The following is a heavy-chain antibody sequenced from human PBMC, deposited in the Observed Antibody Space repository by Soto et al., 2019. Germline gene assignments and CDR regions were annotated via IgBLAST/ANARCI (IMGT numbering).Heavy chain of an antibody. J-gene: IGHJ6*02. D-gene: IGHD3-3*01. CDR1: GGTFSSYY. CDR2: INQSGRT. V-gene: IGHV4-34*01. Sequence: SETLSLTCAVYGGTFSSYYWSWIRQPPGKGLEWIGEINQSGRTNYNPSLKSRVTISLDTSKNQFSLKLSHVTTADTAIYYCARILRLLYRNYGVDVWGQGTTVTVSS. CDR3: ARILRLLYRNYGVDV.